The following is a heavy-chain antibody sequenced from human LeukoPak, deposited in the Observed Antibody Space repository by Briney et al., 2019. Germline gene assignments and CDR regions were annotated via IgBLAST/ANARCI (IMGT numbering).Heavy chain of an antibody. CDR3: AKDYRGLAEDIVVVPAATAYFDY. J-gene: IGHJ4*02. CDR2: IRYDGSNK. D-gene: IGHD2-2*01. CDR1: KFKFNSYG. Sequence: PGGSLRLSCTTSKFKFNSYGTHWVRQAPGKGLEWVAFIRYDGSNKYYADSVKGRFTISRDNSKNTLYLQMNSLRAEDTAVDYCAKDYRGLAEDIVVVPAATAYFDYWGQGTLVTVSS. V-gene: IGHV3-30*02.